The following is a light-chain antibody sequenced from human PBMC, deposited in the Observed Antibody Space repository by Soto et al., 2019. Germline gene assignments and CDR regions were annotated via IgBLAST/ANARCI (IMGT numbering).Light chain of an antibody. CDR3: QTWGTGIVV. J-gene: IGLJ2*01. CDR1: SGHSNYA. CDR2: LNSDGSH. Sequence: QPVLTQSPSASASLGASVKLTCTLSSGHSNYAIAWYQQQPEKGPRYLMKLNSDGSHSKGDGIPYRFSGSSSGAERYLTISSLQSEDEADYYCQTWGTGIVVFGGGTKLTVL. V-gene: IGLV4-69*01.